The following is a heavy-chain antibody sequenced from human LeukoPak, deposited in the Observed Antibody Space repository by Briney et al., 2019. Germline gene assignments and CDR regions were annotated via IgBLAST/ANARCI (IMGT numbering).Heavy chain of an antibody. J-gene: IGHJ4*02. Sequence: SETLSLTCSVSGGSISSNYYYWGWIRQPPGKGLEWIGSIYYSGSTSYNPSLKSRVTISVDRSKNQFSLKLSSVTAADTAVYYCARGGFEPNFDYWGQGTLVTVSS. CDR2: IYYSGST. V-gene: IGHV4-39*07. D-gene: IGHD1-14*01. CDR3: ARGGFEPNFDY. CDR1: GGSISSNYYY.